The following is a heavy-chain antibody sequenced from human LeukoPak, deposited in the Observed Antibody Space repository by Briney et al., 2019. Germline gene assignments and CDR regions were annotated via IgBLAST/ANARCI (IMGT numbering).Heavy chain of an antibody. CDR3: ARRVGRLNCGGDCYRGGFDC. V-gene: IGHV4-34*01. Sequence: SETLSLTCAVYGGSFSGYYWSWIRQPPGKGLEWIGEINHSGSTNYNPSLKSRVTISVDTSKNQFSLKLSSVTAADTAVYYCARRVGRLNCGGDCYRGGFDCWGQGTLVTVSS. CDR2: INHSGST. D-gene: IGHD2-21*02. J-gene: IGHJ4*02. CDR1: GGSFSGYY.